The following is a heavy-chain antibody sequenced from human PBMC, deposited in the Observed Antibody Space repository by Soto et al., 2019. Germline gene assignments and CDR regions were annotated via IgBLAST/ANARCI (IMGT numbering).Heavy chain of an antibody. CDR3: GMVLRGVVNWFDP. D-gene: IGHD3-10*01. CDR1: GDTFTNFG. J-gene: IGHJ5*02. CDR2: IATYNSNR. Sequence: HLVQSGPEVKKPGASITVSCKTSGDTFTNFGLSWVRQAPGQGLEWMGWIATYNSNRNYAQKFQGRLTLTTDTATITAYMELKSLRYDDTAVYYFGMVLRGVVNWFDPWGQGTLVNVSS. V-gene: IGHV1-18*01.